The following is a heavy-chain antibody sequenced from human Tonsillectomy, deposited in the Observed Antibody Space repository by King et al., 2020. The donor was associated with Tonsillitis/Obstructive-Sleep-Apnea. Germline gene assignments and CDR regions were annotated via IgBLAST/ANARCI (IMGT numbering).Heavy chain of an antibody. CDR1: GFTFGDYA. J-gene: IGHJ4*02. V-gene: IGHV3-49*04. D-gene: IGHD2-21*01. Sequence: VQLVESGGGLVQPGRSLRLSCTASGFTFGDYAMSWVRQAPGKGLEWVTFIRSKSYGGTTEYAASVKGRFTISRDDSKSIAYLQMNSLKTEDTAVYYCTRGIVVDDWGQGTLVTVSS. CDR2: IRSKSYGGTT. CDR3: TRGIVVDD.